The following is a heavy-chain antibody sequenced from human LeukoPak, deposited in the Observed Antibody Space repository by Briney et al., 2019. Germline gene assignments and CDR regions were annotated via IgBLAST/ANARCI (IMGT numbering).Heavy chain of an antibody. J-gene: IGHJ4*02. CDR3: ARVFSGNSYYFDY. Sequence: PGGSLRLSCAASGFTFSSYAMHWVRQAPGKGLEYVSAISSNGGSTYYASSVKGRFTISRDNSKNTLYLQMGSLRAEDMAVYYCARVFSGNSYYFDYWGQGTLVTVSS. CDR1: GFTFSSYA. V-gene: IGHV3-64*01. CDR2: ISSNGGST. D-gene: IGHD4-23*01.